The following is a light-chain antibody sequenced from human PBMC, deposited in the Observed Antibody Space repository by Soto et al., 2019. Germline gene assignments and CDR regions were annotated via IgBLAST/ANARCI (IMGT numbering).Light chain of an antibody. V-gene: IGKV3-11*01. CDR2: DAS. CDR1: QSVSSY. Sequence: EIVLTQSPATLSLSPGERATLSCSASQSVSSYLAWYQQKPGQAPRLLIYDASNRATGIPARFSGSGSGTAFTLTISSLEPEDFAVYYCQQRSNWPPTFGQGTKLEIK. J-gene: IGKJ2*01. CDR3: QQRSNWPPT.